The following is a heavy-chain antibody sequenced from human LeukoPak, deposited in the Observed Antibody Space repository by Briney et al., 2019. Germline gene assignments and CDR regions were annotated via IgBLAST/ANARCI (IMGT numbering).Heavy chain of an antibody. J-gene: IGHJ3*01. Sequence: GGSLRLSCAASGISFSSYWMTWVRQAPGKGLEWVANIKQDGSETYYVDSVKGRFAISRDNAKNSLYLQMNSLRAEDTAVYYCARVRDYDFWSGYYLVWGQGTMVTVSS. CDR3: ARVRDYDFWSGYYLV. D-gene: IGHD3-3*01. CDR1: GISFSSYW. V-gene: IGHV3-7*01. CDR2: IKQDGSET.